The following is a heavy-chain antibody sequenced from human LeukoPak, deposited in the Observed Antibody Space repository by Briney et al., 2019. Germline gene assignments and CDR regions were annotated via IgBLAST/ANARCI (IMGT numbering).Heavy chain of an antibody. V-gene: IGHV1-69*04. D-gene: IGHD4-17*01. CDR2: IIPILGIA. CDR3: ASLSGNRSDYGDYVFAY. Sequence: GASVKVSCKASGGTFSSYAISWVRQAPGQGLEWMGRIIPILGIANYAQKFQGRVTITADKSTSTAYMELSSLRSEDTAVYYCASLSGNRSDYGDYVFAYWGQGTLVTVSS. J-gene: IGHJ4*02. CDR1: GGTFSSYA.